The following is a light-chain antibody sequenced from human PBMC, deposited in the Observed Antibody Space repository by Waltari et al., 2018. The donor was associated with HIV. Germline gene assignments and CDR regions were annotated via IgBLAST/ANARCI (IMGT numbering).Light chain of an antibody. J-gene: IGLJ2*01. CDR1: SSDVGSYKH. Sequence: QSAMNQPASVSGSPGQSITISCTGSSSDVGSYKHVSWYQQHPGKAPRLIIYEVSKRPPGVSNRYAASKSGKTASLTGSGLRAEDEAYYYCSSYSGSSTFVIFGGGTKLTVL. CDR2: EVS. CDR3: SSYSGSSTFVI. V-gene: IGLV2-23*02.